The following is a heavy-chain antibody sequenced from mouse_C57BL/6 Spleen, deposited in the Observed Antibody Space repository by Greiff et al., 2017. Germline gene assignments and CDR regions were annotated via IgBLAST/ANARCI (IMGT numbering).Heavy chain of an antibody. Sequence: VQLVESGPELVKPGASVKISCKASGYTFTDYYINWVKQRPGQGLEWIGWIYPGSGNTKYNEKFKGKATLTVDTSSSTAYMQLSSLTSEDSAVYFCARVNYDSNYYAMDYWGQGTSGTVSS. J-gene: IGHJ4*01. V-gene: IGHV1-84*01. CDR2: IYPGSGNT. CDR3: ARVNYDSNYYAMDY. CDR1: GYTFTDYY. D-gene: IGHD2-5*01.